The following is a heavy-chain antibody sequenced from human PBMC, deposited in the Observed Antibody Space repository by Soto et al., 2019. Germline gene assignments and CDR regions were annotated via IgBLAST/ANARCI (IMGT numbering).Heavy chain of an antibody. CDR1: GFTFSFYG. CDR2: ISYDGSKK. Sequence: GGSLRLSCAASGFTFSFYGMHWVRQAPGKGLEWVAVISYDGSKKNHADSVKGRFTISRDNSKNTLYLQMNSLGVGDAAVYYCVRSHCSSTSCSGPYIYYHMDVWGKGTTVTVSS. J-gene: IGHJ6*03. V-gene: IGHV3-30*03. D-gene: IGHD2-2*01. CDR3: VRSHCSSTSCSGPYIYYHMDV.